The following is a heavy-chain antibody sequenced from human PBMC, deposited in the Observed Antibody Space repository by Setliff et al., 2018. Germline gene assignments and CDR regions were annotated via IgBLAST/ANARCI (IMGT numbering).Heavy chain of an antibody. Sequence: ASVKVSCKASGYTFRQSIVSWVRRAPGQGLEWLGWIGVYSGNTYSAQRFQGRVSLTTDESANTAYLELRGLRSDDTAVYYCMRLVRFCSRTVCQRTSGDEAWGQGTLVTVSS. CDR1: GYTFRQSI. V-gene: IGHV1-18*01. D-gene: IGHD3-3*01. J-gene: IGHJ5*02. CDR2: IGVYSGNT. CDR3: MRLVRFCSRTVCQRTSGDEA.